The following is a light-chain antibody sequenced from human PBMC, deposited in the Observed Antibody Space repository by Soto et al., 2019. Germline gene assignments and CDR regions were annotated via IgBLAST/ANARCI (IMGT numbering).Light chain of an antibody. Sequence: EIVLTQSPGTLSLSPGERATLSCRASQSVRSSYLAWYQQKTGQAPRLLIYAASSRATGIPDRFSGSASGTDCTLTIIALELEDFAVDYCQHYGTSPWTFGQATKVEIK. CDR2: AAS. CDR3: QHYGTSPWT. J-gene: IGKJ1*01. V-gene: IGKV3-20*01. CDR1: QSVRSSY.